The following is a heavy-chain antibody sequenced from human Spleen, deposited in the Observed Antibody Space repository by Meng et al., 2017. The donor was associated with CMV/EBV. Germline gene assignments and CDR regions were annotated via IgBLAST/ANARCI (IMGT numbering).Heavy chain of an antibody. Sequence: GGSLRLSCVASGFTFSGSAMHWVRQASGKGLEWVGRIRGKGNSYATAYAGSVKGRFTIFRDDAKDTAYLQMDSLKTEETAVYYCTRLIRYSNRSGYSSDWGQGTLVTVSS. V-gene: IGHV3-73*01. J-gene: IGHJ4*02. CDR1: GFTFSGSA. CDR2: IRGKGNSYAT. CDR3: TRLIRYSNRSGYSSD. D-gene: IGHD3-22*01.